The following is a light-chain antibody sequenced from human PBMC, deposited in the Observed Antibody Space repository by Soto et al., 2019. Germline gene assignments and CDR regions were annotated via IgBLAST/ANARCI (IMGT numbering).Light chain of an antibody. CDR1: QSISSW. CDR2: KAS. CDR3: QQYHTSSIT. V-gene: IGKV1-5*03. Sequence: DKKMNHSPSTLSATIRDRVTITFRASQSISSWLAWYQQKPGKAPKLLIYKASSLESGVPSRFSGSGSGTEFTLTISSLQPDDFATYYCQQYHTSSITFGQGTRLEIK. J-gene: IGKJ5*01.